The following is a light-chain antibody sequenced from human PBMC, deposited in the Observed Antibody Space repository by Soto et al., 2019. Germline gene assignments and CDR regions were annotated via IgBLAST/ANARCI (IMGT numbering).Light chain of an antibody. CDR2: AAS. J-gene: IGKJ1*01. V-gene: IGKV1-8*01. CDR1: QDIHNY. CDR3: QHYYNYPRT. Sequence: AVLLTQSPSSFSASTGDRATITCRASQDIHNYLAWYQQKPGKAPKLLLYAASTLQTGVTSRFSGSGSGTDFTLIIDGLQSEDFATYFCQHYYNYPRTFGQGTTVE.